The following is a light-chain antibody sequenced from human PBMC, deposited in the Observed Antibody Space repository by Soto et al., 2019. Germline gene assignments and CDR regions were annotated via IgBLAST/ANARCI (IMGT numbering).Light chain of an antibody. Sequence: DIQMTQSPSSLSASIGDRITITCRVSQSISTYLNWYQQKPGKAPRLLIYGASTLQNGVPSRFSGSGSATDYTLTISSLQPEDFATYYCQQSFITPPLTFGGGTKVEMK. J-gene: IGKJ4*01. CDR1: QSISTY. V-gene: IGKV1-39*01. CDR3: QQSFITPPLT. CDR2: GAS.